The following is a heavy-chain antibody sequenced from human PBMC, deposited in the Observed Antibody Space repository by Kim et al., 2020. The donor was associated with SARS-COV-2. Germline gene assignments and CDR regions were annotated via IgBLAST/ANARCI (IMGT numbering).Heavy chain of an antibody. CDR2: IRDDGDVT. V-gene: IGHV3-43*02. J-gene: IGHJ4*02. Sequence: GGSLRLSCVASGFTFDDHAFHWVRQSVGKGLQWVSLIRDDGDVTYYADFAKGRFTISRDNSKNSLYLQMNSLRTDDTAIYYCVRDGLRRGFGEFSHWGQGVGVTVTS. CDR3: VRDGLRRGFGEFSH. D-gene: IGHD3-10*01. CDR1: GFTFDDHA.